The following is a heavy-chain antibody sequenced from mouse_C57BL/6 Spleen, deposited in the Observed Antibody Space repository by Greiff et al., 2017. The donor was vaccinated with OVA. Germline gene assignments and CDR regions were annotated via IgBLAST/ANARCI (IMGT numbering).Heavy chain of an antibody. D-gene: IGHD2-2*01. CDR3: ARIYYGYDKDYFDD. CDR2: ISSGGSYT. V-gene: IGHV5-6*01. J-gene: IGHJ2*01. CDR1: GFTFSSYG. Sequence: EVMLVESGGDLVKPGGSLKLSCAASGFTFSSYGMSWVRQTPDKRLEWVATISSGGSYTYYPDSVKGRFTISRDNAKNTLYLQMSSLKSEDTAMYYCARIYYGYDKDYFDDWGQGTTLTVSS.